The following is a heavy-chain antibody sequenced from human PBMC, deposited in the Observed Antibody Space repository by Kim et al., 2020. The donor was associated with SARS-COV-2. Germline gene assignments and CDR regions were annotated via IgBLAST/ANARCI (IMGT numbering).Heavy chain of an antibody. CDR2: INHSGST. J-gene: IGHJ6*01. V-gene: IGHV4-34*01. Sequence: SETLSLTCAVYGGSFSGYYWSWIRQPPGKGLEWIGEINHSGSTNYNPSLKSRVTISVDTSKNQFSLQLSSVTAADTAVYYCVRGRYDFWSGYTYYYYGM. D-gene: IGHD3-3*01. CDR3: VRGRYDFWSGYTYYYYGM. CDR1: GGSFSGYY.